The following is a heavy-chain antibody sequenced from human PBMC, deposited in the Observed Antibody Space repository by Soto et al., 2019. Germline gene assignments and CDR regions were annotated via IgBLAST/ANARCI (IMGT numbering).Heavy chain of an antibody. CDR2: ISYSGNT. CDR1: GGSISNFY. D-gene: IGHD2-8*01. Sequence: PXGTLSLTFTVSGGSISNFYWSWMRQPPGKGLEWIGYISYSGNTNYNPSLKSRVSISVDTSKNQLSLNLTSVTAADTAVYYCARAPMVLSRSYFDSWGQGTPVTVSS. CDR3: ARAPMVLSRSYFDS. J-gene: IGHJ4*02. V-gene: IGHV4-59*01.